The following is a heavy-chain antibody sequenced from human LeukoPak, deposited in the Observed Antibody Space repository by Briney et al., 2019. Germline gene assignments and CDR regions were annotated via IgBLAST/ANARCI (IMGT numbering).Heavy chain of an antibody. CDR3: ARDRLGMGDAFDI. CDR2: IYYSGST. J-gene: IGHJ3*02. CDR1: GGPISSYF. D-gene: IGHD3-9*01. Sequence: PSETLSLTCTVSGGPISSYFWSWIRQPPGKGLEWIGYIYYSGSTNYSPSLKSRVIISVDTSKNQFSLNLNSVTTTDTAVYYCARDRLGMGDAFDIWGPGTMVTVSS. V-gene: IGHV4-59*01.